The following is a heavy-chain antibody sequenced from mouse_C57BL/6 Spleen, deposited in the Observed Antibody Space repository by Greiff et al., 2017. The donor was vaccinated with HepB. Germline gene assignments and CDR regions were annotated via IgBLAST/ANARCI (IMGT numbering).Heavy chain of an antibody. D-gene: IGHD2-1*01. Sequence: EVKLVESGPGLVKPSQSLSLTCSVTGYSITSGYYWNWIRQFPGNKLEWMGYISYDGSNNYNPSLKNRISITRDTSKNQFFLKLNSVTTEDTATYYCAREDYGNSFAYWGQGTLVTVSA. J-gene: IGHJ3*01. V-gene: IGHV3-6*01. CDR2: ISYDGSN. CDR1: GYSITSGYY. CDR3: AREDYGNSFAY.